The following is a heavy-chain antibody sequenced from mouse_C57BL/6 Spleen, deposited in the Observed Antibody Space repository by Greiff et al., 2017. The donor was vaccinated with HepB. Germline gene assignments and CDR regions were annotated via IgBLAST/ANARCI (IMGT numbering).Heavy chain of an antibody. J-gene: IGHJ4*01. Sequence: VQLQQSGAELAKPGASVKLSCKASGYTFTSYWMHWVKQRPGQGLEWIGYINPSSGYTKYNQKFKDKATLTADKSSSTAYMQLSSLTYEDSAVYYCARFEYYGSSHVYYYAMDYWGQGTSVTVSS. D-gene: IGHD1-1*01. CDR3: ARFEYYGSSHVYYYAMDY. CDR1: GYTFTSYW. V-gene: IGHV1-7*01. CDR2: INPSSGYT.